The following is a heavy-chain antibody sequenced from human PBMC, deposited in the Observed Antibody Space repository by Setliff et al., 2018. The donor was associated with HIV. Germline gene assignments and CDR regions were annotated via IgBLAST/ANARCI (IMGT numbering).Heavy chain of an antibody. Sequence: PSETLSLTCTVSDDSVSTFYWSWIRQSPGKGLEWIGFIHHTGSTVSNPSLKSRVTILMDLSRSQLSLHLASVTTADTAVYFCAPGEGVASTYYHDWGQGTQVTVSS. V-gene: IGHV4-59*02. CDR1: DDSVSTFY. D-gene: IGHD3-3*01. J-gene: IGHJ4*01. CDR3: APGEGVASTYYHD. CDR2: IHHTGST.